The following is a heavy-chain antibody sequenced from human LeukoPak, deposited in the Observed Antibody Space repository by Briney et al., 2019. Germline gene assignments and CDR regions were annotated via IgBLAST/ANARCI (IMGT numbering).Heavy chain of an antibody. D-gene: IGHD7-27*01. Sequence: PSETLSLTFTVSGGSISSYYWSWNRQPPGKGLEWIGYIYYSGSTNYNPSLKSRVTISVDTSKNQFSLKLSSVTAADTAVYYCAREALGIDYWGQGTLVTVSS. CDR3: AREALGIDY. CDR2: IYYSGST. J-gene: IGHJ4*02. CDR1: GGSISSYY. V-gene: IGHV4-59*01.